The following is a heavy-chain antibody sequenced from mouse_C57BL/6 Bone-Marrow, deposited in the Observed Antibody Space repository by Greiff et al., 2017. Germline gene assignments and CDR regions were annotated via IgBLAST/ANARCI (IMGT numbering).Heavy chain of an antibody. V-gene: IGHV7-3*01. CDR1: GFSFTDYY. Sequence: EVKLVESGGGLVQPGGSLSLSCAVSGFSFTDYYMSWVRQPPGKALEWVGFIRNKANGYTTEYIASVKGRFTISRDNSQSILYLQMNALRAEVSATYYCARSPDDYSFAYWGQGTLVTVSA. D-gene: IGHD2-4*01. CDR2: IRNKANGYTT. J-gene: IGHJ3*01. CDR3: ARSPDDYSFAY.